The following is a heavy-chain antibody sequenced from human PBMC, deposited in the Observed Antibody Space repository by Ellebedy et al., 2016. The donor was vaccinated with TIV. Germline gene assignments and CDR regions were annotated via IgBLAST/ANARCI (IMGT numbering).Heavy chain of an antibody. D-gene: IGHD3-10*01. CDR1: GYSFTSYW. Sequence: GESLKISCKGSGYSFTSYWIGWVRQMPGKGLEWMGIIYPGDSDTRNSPSFQGQVTISADKSISTAYLQWSSLKASDTAMYYCARLGTMVRGVILADDAFDIWGQGTMVTVSS. V-gene: IGHV5-51*01. CDR2: IYPGDSDT. CDR3: ARLGTMVRGVILADDAFDI. J-gene: IGHJ3*02.